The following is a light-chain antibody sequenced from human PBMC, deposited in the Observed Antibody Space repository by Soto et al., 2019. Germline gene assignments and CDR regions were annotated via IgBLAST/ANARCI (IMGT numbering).Light chain of an antibody. CDR2: DND. CDR1: SSNIAKNY. J-gene: IGLJ2*01. Sequence: QCVLTQAPSGSAAPGQKVTISCSGSSSNIAKNYVYWYQQLPGTAPKLLIFDNDKRPSGIPDRFSGSKSGTSATLGITGLQTGDEADYYCGTWDISLSVVFGGGTKLTVL. V-gene: IGLV1-51*01. CDR3: GTWDISLSVV.